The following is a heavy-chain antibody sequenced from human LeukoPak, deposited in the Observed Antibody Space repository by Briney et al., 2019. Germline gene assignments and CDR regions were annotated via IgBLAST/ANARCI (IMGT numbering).Heavy chain of an antibody. D-gene: IGHD6-25*01. CDR2: IWYDGSNR. Sequence: GGSLRLSCAASGFYFNTYGMHWVRQAPGKGPEWVAVIWYDGSNRDYADSMKGRLTISRDNSKNTLYLRMNSLRAEDTAVYYCVRRGPGDAFDIWGQGTMVTVSS. CDR1: GFYFNTYG. V-gene: IGHV3-33*01. CDR3: VRRGPGDAFDI. J-gene: IGHJ3*02.